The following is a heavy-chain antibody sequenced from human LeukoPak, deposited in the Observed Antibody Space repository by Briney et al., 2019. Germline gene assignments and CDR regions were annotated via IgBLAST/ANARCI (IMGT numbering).Heavy chain of an antibody. CDR1: GGSISSSSYY. J-gene: IGHJ4*02. D-gene: IGHD6-19*01. Sequence: SETLSLTCIVSGGSISSSSYYWGWIRQPPGKGLEWIGSIYYSGSTYYNPSLKSRVTISVDTSENQFSLKLSSVTAADTAVYYCARRQCLVNSGFNWGQGTLVTVSS. CDR3: ARRQCLVNSGFN. V-gene: IGHV4-39*01. CDR2: IYYSGST.